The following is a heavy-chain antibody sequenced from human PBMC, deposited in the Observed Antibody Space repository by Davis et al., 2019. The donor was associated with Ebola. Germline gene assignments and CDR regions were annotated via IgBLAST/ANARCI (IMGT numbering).Heavy chain of an antibody. D-gene: IGHD2-2*01. CDR3: ARDLEVPAAIRYYFDY. CDR1: GFTFSDYY. Sequence: PGGSLRLSCAASGFTFSDYYMSWIRQAPGKGLEWVSYISSSGSTIYYADSVKGRFTISRDNAKNSLYLQMNSLRAEDTAVYYCARDLEVPAAIRYYFDYWGQGTLVTVSS. J-gene: IGHJ4*02. CDR2: ISSSGSTI. V-gene: IGHV3-11*04.